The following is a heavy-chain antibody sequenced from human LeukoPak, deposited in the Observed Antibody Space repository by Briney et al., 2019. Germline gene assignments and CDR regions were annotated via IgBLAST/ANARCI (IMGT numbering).Heavy chain of an antibody. Sequence: GGSLRLSCEASGFTVSSNYMNWVRQAPGKGLEWVSVIYSGGTSFYADSVKGRFTISRDDSQNTLYLQMNSLRAEDTAVYYCARANWNGSYYYYGMDVWGQGTTVTVSS. CDR1: GFTVSSNY. CDR2: IYSGGTS. V-gene: IGHV3-66*01. D-gene: IGHD1-1*01. J-gene: IGHJ6*02. CDR3: ARANWNGSYYYYGMDV.